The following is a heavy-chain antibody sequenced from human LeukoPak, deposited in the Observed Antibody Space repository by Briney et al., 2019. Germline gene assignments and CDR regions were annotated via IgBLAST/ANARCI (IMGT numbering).Heavy chain of an antibody. Sequence: SETLSLTCTVSCGSIRSGIHYEACIRQPPGKAPERIGSIYYSGSTYYNPSLENRVTISIDTSKNHFSLKLSSLSAADTSVYYCAKRDDSGGNLVDLWGQGTLVTVS. CDR3: AKRDDSGGNLVDL. V-gene: IGHV4-39*02. CDR1: CGSIRSGIHY. CDR2: IYYSGST. J-gene: IGHJ4*02. D-gene: IGHD3-22*01.